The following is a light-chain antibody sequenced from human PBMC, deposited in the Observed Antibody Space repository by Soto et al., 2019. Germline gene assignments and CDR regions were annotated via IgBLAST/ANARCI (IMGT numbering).Light chain of an antibody. Sequence: QSVLTQPPSASETPGQRVTISCSGSSANIGSNYVYWYQQFPGTAPKLLIYLNNQRPSGVPDRFSGSKSGTSASLAISGLRSDDEADYYCAAWDDSLSGPVFGGGTKLTVL. V-gene: IGLV1-47*02. CDR1: SANIGSNY. CDR2: LNN. CDR3: AAWDDSLSGPV. J-gene: IGLJ2*01.